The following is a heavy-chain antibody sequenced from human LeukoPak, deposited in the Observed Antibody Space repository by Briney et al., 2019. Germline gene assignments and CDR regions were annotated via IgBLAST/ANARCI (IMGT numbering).Heavy chain of an antibody. V-gene: IGHV4-34*01. D-gene: IGHD2-2*01. CDR1: GGSFSGYY. CDR2: INHSGST. J-gene: IGHJ6*02. Sequence: SETLSLTCAVYGGSFSGYYWSWIRQPPGKGLEWIGEINHSGSTNYNPSLKSRVTISVDTSKNQFSLKLTSVTAADTAVYYCARARPHCSSTSCYGGRGNYYYYGMDVWGQGTTVTVSS. CDR3: ARARPHCSSTSCYGGRGNYYYYGMDV.